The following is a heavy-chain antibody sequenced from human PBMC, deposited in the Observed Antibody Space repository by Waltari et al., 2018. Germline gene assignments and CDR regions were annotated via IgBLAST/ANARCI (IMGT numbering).Heavy chain of an antibody. CDR3: ARGRASTHYGSTMVQGVIGY. Sequence: QVQLQESGPGLVKPSQTLSLTCTVSGGSISSGDYYWSWIRQPPGKGLEWIGYIYYSGGTYYNRSLKSRVTIAVDTSKNQFSLKLSSVTAADTAVYYCARGRASTHYGSTMVQGVIGYWGQGTLVTVSS. CDR1: GGSISSGDYY. J-gene: IGHJ4*02. V-gene: IGHV4-30-4*08. D-gene: IGHD3-10*01. CDR2: IYYSGGT.